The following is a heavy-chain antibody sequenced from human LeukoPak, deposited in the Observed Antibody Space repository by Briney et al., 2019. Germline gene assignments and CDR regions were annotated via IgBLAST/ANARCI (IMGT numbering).Heavy chain of an antibody. CDR2: IYYSGST. V-gene: IGHV4-39*07. CDR3: ARDAMYFDY. Sequence: PSQTLSLTCTVSGGSIRSGDYYWGWIRQPPGKGLEWIGSIYYSGSTYYNPSLKSRVTISVDTSKNQFSLKLSSVTAADTAVYYCARDAMYFDYWGQGTLVTVSS. CDR1: GGSIRSGDYY. J-gene: IGHJ4*02.